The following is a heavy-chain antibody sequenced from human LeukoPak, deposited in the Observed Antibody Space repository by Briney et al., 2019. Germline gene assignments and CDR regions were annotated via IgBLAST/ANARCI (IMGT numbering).Heavy chain of an antibody. D-gene: IGHD6-6*01. J-gene: IGHJ4*02. CDR3: AKEDYSSSYFDY. CDR1: GFTFSSYA. V-gene: IGHV3-30-3*01. CDR2: ISYDGSNK. Sequence: PGGSLRLSCAASGFTFSSYAMHWVRQAPGKGLEWVAVISYDGSNKYYADSVKGRFTISRDNSKNTLYLQMNSLRAEDTAVYYCAKEDYSSSYFDYWGQGTLVTVFS.